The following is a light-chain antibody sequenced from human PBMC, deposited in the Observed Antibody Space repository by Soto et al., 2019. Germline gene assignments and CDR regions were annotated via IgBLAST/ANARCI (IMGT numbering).Light chain of an antibody. CDR3: HQTAANPWT. J-gene: IGKJ1*01. CDR1: QNIGVY. CDR2: AAS. Sequence: DIQMTQSPSSLSASVEDRVTITCRASQNIGVYLNWYQKKPGKAPKLLIHAASSLHSGVPSTFSGSGSGTDFALTISSLQPEDFATYYCHQTAANPWTFAQGTKVEIK. V-gene: IGKV1-39*01.